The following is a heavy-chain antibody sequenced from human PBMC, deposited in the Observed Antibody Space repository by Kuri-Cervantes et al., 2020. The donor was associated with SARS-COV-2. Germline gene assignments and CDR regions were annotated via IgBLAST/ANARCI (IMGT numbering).Heavy chain of an antibody. V-gene: IGHV4-59*01. D-gene: IGHD4-17*01. CDR1: GGSISSYY. CDR3: ARAYGDYFTYYGMDV. Sequence: SETLSLTCTVSGGSISSYYWSWIRQPPGKGLEWIGYIYYSGSTNYNPSLKSRVTISVDTSKNQFSLKLSSVTAADTAVYYCARAYGDYFTYYGMDVWGQGTMVTVSS. J-gene: IGHJ6*02. CDR2: IYYSGST.